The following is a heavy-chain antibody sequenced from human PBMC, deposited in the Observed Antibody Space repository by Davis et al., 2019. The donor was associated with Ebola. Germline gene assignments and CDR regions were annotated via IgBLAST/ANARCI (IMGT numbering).Heavy chain of an antibody. J-gene: IGHJ4*02. CDR1: GGSISSRTYY. CDR2: IYYSGST. D-gene: IGHD3-22*01. V-gene: IGHV4-39*01. Sequence: PSETLSLTCTVSGGSISSRTYYWGWIRQPPGKGLEWIGSIYYSGSTSYNPSLRSRVTLSVDTSKNQFSLKLRSVTAADTAVYYCARHGSSGVIVVDFHYFDFWGQGTLVTVFS. CDR3: ARHGSSGVIVVDFHYFDF.